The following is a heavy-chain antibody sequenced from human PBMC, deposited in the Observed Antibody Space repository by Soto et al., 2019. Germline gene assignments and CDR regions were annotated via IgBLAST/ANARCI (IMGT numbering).Heavy chain of an antibody. CDR1: GGSFSDSY. Sequence: SETLSLTCAVFGGSFSDSYWSLIRQSPEKGLEWIGEITNSGSTYYNPSLKSRVTISGDTSKNQFSLEVRSVTAADTAVYFCARGRTAIAKRWFDSWGEGTLVTVSS. CDR3: ARGRTAIAKRWFDS. J-gene: IGHJ5*01. CDR2: ITNSGST. V-gene: IGHV4-34*01. D-gene: IGHD5-18*01.